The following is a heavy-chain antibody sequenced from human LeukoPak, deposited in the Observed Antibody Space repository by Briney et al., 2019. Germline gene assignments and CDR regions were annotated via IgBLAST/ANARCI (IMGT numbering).Heavy chain of an antibody. Sequence: ASVKVSCKVSGYTLTELSMHWVRQAPGKGLEWMGGFGPEDGETIYAQKFQGRVTMTTDTSTSTAYMELRSLRSDDTAVYYSARGSSGWEEYFQHWGQGTLVTVSS. CDR2: FGPEDGET. J-gene: IGHJ1*01. D-gene: IGHD6-19*01. V-gene: IGHV1-24*01. CDR1: GYTLTELS. CDR3: ARGSSGWEEYFQH.